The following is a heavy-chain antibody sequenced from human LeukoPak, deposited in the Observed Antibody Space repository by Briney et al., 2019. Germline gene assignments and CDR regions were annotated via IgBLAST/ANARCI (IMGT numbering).Heavy chain of an antibody. CDR3: AKDGDFGWFDP. Sequence: GGSLRLSCAASGFTFSSSAMSWVRHSPGKGLEWVSGISGSGGTTYYADSVKGRFTISRDNSKNTLYLQMNSLRAEDTAVYYCAKDGDFGWFDPWGQGTLVTVSS. J-gene: IGHJ5*02. CDR2: ISGSGGTT. CDR1: GFTFSSSA. V-gene: IGHV3-23*01. D-gene: IGHD3-3*01.